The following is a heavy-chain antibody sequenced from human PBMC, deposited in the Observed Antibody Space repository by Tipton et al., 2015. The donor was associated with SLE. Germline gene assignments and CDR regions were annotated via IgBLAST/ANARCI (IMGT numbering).Heavy chain of an antibody. Sequence: QSGAEVRKPGDSLKISCQGSGYRFTSFWIAWVRQKPGKGLEWMGIIYPYDSDTRYSPSFQGQVTLSVDKSTTTAYLQWTNLKASDTAMYYCARHAGTYFDYWGHGTLVTVSS. J-gene: IGHJ4*01. CDR2: IYPYDSDT. CDR1: GYRFTSFW. CDR3: ARHAGTYFDY. V-gene: IGHV5-51*01.